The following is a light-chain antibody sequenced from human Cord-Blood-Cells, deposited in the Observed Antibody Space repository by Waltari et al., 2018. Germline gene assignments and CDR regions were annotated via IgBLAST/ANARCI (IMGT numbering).Light chain of an antibody. CDR3: RVWDSSSDHVV. CDR2: YDS. CDR1: TIGKKM. V-gene: IGLV3-21*04. Sequence: LTPPPPLSLSQVRTARITGRGNTIGKKMVHGYQQKPGQAPVLVIYYDSDGPSGIPERFSGSNAGNTDTWTTGMVHPGDEADYYCRVWDSSSDHVVFGGGTKLTVL. J-gene: IGLJ2*01.